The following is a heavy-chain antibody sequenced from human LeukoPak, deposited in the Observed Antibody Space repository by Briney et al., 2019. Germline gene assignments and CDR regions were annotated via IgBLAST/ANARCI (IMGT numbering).Heavy chain of an antibody. CDR1: GGSFSGYY. V-gene: IGHV4-34*01. J-gene: IGHJ4*02. CDR2: INHSGST. CDR3: ARWDTAMVNYDY. D-gene: IGHD5-18*01. Sequence: SETLSLTCAVYGGSFSGYYWSWIRQPPGKGLEWIGEINHSGSTNYNLSLKSRVTISVDTSKNQFSLKLSSVTAADTAVYYCARWDTAMVNYDYWGQGTLVTVSS.